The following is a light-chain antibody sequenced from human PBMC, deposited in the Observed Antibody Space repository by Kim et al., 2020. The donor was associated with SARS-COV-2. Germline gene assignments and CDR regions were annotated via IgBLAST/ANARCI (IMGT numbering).Light chain of an antibody. CDR1: IGSSASNY. V-gene: IGLV6-57*03. Sequence: KTVTISCTRTIGSSASNYVQWFQQRPASAPTTVIFEDDHRTSEVPDRFSGSIDSSSNSASLTISGLETEDEADYYCQSYYNTEWVLGGGTKVTVL. CDR2: EDD. J-gene: IGLJ3*02. CDR3: QSYYNTEWV.